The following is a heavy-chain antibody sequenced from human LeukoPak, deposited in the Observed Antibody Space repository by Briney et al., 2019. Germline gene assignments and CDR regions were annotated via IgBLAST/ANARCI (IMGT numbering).Heavy chain of an antibody. D-gene: IGHD2-2*01. J-gene: IGHJ4*02. CDR2: IIPIFGTA. CDR3: AVYCSSTSCYHFDY. Sequence: SVKVSCKASGGTFSSYAISWVRQAPGQGLEWMGGIIPIFGTANYAQKFRGRVTITADESTSTAYMELSSLRSEDTAVYYCAVYCSSTSCYHFDYWGQGTLVTVSS. V-gene: IGHV1-69*01. CDR1: GGTFSSYA.